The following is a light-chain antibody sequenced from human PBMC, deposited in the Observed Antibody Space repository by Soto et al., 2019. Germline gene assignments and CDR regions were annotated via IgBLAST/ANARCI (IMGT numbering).Light chain of an antibody. CDR2: DAS. V-gene: IGKV3-11*01. J-gene: IGKJ3*01. Sequence: EIVLTQSPATLSLSPGERATLSCRASQSVSSYLAWYQQQPGQVPRLLIYDASNRATGIPARFSGSGSGTDFTLTISSLEPEDFAVYYCQESSNWPLTFGPGTKVDIK. CDR3: QESSNWPLT. CDR1: QSVSSY.